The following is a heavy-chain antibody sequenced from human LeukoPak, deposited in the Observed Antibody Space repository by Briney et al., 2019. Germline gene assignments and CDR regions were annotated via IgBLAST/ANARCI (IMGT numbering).Heavy chain of an antibody. Sequence: GGSLRLSCAAPGFTFSSYSMNWVRQAPGKGLEWVSSISSSSSYIYYADSVKGRFTISRDNAKNSLYLQMNSLRAEDTAVYYCARVLSLYYYYGMDVWGQGTTVTVSS. V-gene: IGHV3-21*01. CDR1: GFTFSSYS. J-gene: IGHJ6*02. CDR2: ISSSSSYI. CDR3: ARVLSLYYYYGMDV.